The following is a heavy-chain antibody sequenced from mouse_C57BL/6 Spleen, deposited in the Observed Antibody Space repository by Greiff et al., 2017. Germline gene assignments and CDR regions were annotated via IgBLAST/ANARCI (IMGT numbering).Heavy chain of an antibody. V-gene: IGHV1-82*01. D-gene: IGHD2-4*01. CDR1: GYAFSSSW. Sequence: VKLQESGPELVKPGASVKISCKASGYAFSSSWMNWVKQRPGKGLEWIGRIYPGDGDTNYNGKFKGKATLTADKSSSTAYMQLSSLTSEDSAVYFCARDYDYAAWFAYWGQGTLVTVSA. CDR3: ARDYDYAAWFAY. CDR2: IYPGDGDT. J-gene: IGHJ3*01.